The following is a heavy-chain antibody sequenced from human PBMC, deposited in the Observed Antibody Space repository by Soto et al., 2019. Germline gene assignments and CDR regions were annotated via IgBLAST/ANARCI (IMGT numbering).Heavy chain of an antibody. CDR3: ARDLNWTFDY. J-gene: IGHJ4*02. CDR2: TYYRSKWYS. CDR1: GDSVSRNNAA. Sequence: KQSQTLSLTCAISGDSVSRNNAAWNWIRQSPSRGLEWLGRTYYRSKWYSDYAVSVNGRMTVNPDTSRDTSRNQFSLHLNSVTPEDTAVYYCARDLNWTFDYWGQGILVTVSS. D-gene: IGHD1-1*01. V-gene: IGHV6-1*01.